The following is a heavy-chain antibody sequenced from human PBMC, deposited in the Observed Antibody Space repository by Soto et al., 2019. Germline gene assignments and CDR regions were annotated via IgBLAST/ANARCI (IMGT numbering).Heavy chain of an antibody. V-gene: IGHV3-11*01. CDR2: ISNTASSI. CDR1: GVIFSDYY. J-gene: IGHJ4*02. Sequence: QVQLVESGGGFVKPGGSLRLYCAASGVIFSDYYMSWIRQAPGKGLEWVSYISNTASSIHYADSVKGRFTVSRDNAKNSVFLQMNSLRAEDTAMYYCASGVESADGFWGQGTLVTVSS. D-gene: IGHD3-3*01. CDR3: ASGVESADGF.